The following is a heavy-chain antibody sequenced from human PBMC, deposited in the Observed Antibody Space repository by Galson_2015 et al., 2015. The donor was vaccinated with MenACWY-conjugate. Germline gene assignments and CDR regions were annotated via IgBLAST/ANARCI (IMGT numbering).Heavy chain of an antibody. CDR2: ISSSSSTI. J-gene: IGHJ6*02. CDR3: APLGYYDSSGSDRDKYYGMDV. CDR1: GFTFSSYG. V-gene: IGHV3-48*02. D-gene: IGHD3-22*01. Sequence: SLRLSCAASGFTFSSYGMNWVRQAPGKGLEWVSYISSSSSTIYYADSVKGRFTISRDNAKNSLYLQMNSLRDEDTAVYYCAPLGYYDSSGSDRDKYYGMDVWGQGTTVTVSS.